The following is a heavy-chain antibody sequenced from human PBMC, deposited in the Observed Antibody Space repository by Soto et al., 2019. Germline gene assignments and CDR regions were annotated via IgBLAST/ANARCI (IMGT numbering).Heavy chain of an antibody. CDR1: GYTFTSYG. Sequence: ASVKVSCKASGYTFTSYGISWVRQAPGQGLEWMGWISAYNGNTNYAQKLQGRVTMTTDTSTGTAYMELSSLRSEDTAVYYCAISYFGSDAFDIWGQGTMVTVSS. V-gene: IGHV1-18*01. J-gene: IGHJ3*02. D-gene: IGHD3-10*01. CDR3: AISYFGSDAFDI. CDR2: ISAYNGNT.